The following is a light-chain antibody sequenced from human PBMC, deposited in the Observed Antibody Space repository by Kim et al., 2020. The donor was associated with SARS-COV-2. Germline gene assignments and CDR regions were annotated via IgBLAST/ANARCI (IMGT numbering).Light chain of an antibody. CDR1: RLRSYY. Sequence: ALGQTVRITCQGDRLRSYYASWYQQKPGQAPVLVIYGKNNRPSGIPDRFSGSSSGNTASLTITGAQAEDEADYCCNSPDSSGYPWGFGGGTQLTFL. V-gene: IGLV3-19*01. CDR3: NSPDSSGYPWG. CDR2: GKN. J-gene: IGLJ3*02.